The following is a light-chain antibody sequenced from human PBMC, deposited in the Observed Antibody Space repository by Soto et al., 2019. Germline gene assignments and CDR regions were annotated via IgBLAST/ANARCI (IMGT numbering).Light chain of an antibody. V-gene: IGLV2-14*03. Sequence: QSVLTQPASVTGSPGQSITISCTGTTSDVDYNRVSWYQQYPGKAPKLMIIYVTNRPSGVSDRFSGSKSGNTASLTISGLQPEDEADYYCSSYTVRRSSVFGGGTKLTVL. CDR1: TSDVDYNR. CDR2: YVT. J-gene: IGLJ2*01. CDR3: SSYTVRRSSV.